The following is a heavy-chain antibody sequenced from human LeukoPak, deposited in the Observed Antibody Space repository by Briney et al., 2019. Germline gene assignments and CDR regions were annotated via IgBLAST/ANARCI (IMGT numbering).Heavy chain of an antibody. Sequence: GGSLRLSCAASGFTFSRYFMNWVRQAPGKGPEWVSYISSGGSTIYYADSVKGRFTISRDNAKNSLYLQMNSLRAEDTAVYYCARDPGVRGRRWTFDYWGQGTLVTVSS. V-gene: IGHV3-48*04. CDR3: ARDPGVRGRRWTFDY. D-gene: IGHD4-23*01. J-gene: IGHJ4*02. CDR2: ISSGGSTI. CDR1: GFTFSRYF.